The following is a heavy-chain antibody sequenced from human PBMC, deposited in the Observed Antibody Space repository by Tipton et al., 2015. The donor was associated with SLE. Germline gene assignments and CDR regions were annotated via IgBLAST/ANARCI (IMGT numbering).Heavy chain of an antibody. CDR1: GGSITSHY. CDR3: ARRGVGATYWYFDL. CDR2: IYYSGST. V-gene: IGHV4-59*08. Sequence: LRLSCTVSGGSITSHYWTWIRQPPGKGLEWIGYIYYSGSTNCNPSLKSRVTISLDTSKNQFSLKLSSVTAADTAVYYCARRGVGATYWYFDLWGRGSLITVSS. J-gene: IGHJ2*01. D-gene: IGHD1-26*01.